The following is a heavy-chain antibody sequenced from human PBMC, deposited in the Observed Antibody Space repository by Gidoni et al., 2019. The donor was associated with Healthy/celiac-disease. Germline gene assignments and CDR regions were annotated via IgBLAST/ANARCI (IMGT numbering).Heavy chain of an antibody. D-gene: IGHD3-22*01. CDR1: GFTFSNAW. CDR3: TTGTIIVGPDAFDI. CDR2: IKRKTDGGTT. V-gene: IGHV3-15*01. J-gene: IGHJ3*02. Sequence: EVQLVEGGGGLGKRGGSRRLACAAAGFTFSNAWRSWVRQAPGKGLEWVGLIKRKTDGGTTDYSAPVNGIFSISRDDSKNTLYLQMNSLNTEDTAVYYCTTGTIIVGPDAFDIWGQGTMVTVSS.